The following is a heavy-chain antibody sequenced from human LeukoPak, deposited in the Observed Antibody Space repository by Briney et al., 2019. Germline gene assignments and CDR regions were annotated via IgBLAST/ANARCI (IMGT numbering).Heavy chain of an antibody. Sequence: ASLKVSCTASGYTFTSYYMHWVRQAPGQGLEWMGIIHPSGGSTSYAQKFQGRVTMTRDTSTSTVYMELSSLRSEDTAVYYCARGLPVAASAYYYYYYMDVWGKGTTVTISS. J-gene: IGHJ6*03. V-gene: IGHV1-46*01. CDR3: ARGLPVAASAYYYYYYMDV. CDR2: IHPSGGST. D-gene: IGHD2-15*01. CDR1: GYTFTSYY.